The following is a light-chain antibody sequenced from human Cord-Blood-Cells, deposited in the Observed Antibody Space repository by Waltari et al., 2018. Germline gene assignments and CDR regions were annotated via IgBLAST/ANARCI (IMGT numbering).Light chain of an antibody. J-gene: IGKJ1*01. CDR2: RAS. Sequence: EIVMTQPPATLSVSPGERATLSCRASQSVSSNLAWYQQKPWQAPRLLIYRASTKAARILARFSGGGSGTEFTLTSSSLQSEDFAVFYWQQYNNWPPTRTFGQGTKVEIK. CDR1: QSVSSN. V-gene: IGKV3-15*01. CDR3: QQYNNWPPTRT.